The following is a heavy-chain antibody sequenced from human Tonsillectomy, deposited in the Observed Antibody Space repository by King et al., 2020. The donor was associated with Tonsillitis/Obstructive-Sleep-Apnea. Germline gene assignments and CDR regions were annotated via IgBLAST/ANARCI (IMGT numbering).Heavy chain of an antibody. CDR1: GFTFSSYG. J-gene: IGHJ3*02. CDR3: ARDTIFGVVIITGAFDI. CDR2: IWYDGSNK. V-gene: IGHV3-33*01. Sequence: VQLVESGGGVVQPGRSLRLSCAASGFTFSSYGMHWVRQAPGKGLEWVAVIWYDGSNKYYADSVKGRFTISRDNSKNTLYLQMNSLRAEDTAVYYCARDTIFGVVIITGAFDIWGQGTMVTVSS. D-gene: IGHD3-3*01.